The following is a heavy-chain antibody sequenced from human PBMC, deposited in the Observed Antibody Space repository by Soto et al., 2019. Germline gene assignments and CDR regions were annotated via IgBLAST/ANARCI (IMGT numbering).Heavy chain of an antibody. V-gene: IGHV3-21*01. J-gene: IGHJ6*02. CDR2: ITGSGNYI. D-gene: IGHD3-16*01. CDR1: GFTFRSYT. Sequence: PGGSLRLSCVASGFTFRSYTMHWVRQAPGKGLEWVSSITGSGNYIYYTDSVKGRFTISRDNARNSLFLQMNSLRAEDTAVYHCVRDNNVIKVFGGKTYYAMDVWGQGTTVTVSS. CDR3: VRDNNVIKVFGGKTYYAMDV.